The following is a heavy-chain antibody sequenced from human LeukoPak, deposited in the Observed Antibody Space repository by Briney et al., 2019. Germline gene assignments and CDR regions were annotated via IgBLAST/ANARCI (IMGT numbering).Heavy chain of an antibody. D-gene: IGHD3-22*01. CDR3: ARGLRYYDSSGYYYEGH. CDR2: ISSTSNYM. V-gene: IGHV3-21*01. CDR1: GFTFSTCS. Sequence: GGSLRLSCAASGFTFSTCSMNWVRQAPGKGLEWVSSISSTSNYMYYADSVKGRFTISRDNAKNTLYLQMNSLRAEDTAVYFCARGLRYYDSSGYYYEGHWGQGILVTVSP. J-gene: IGHJ4*02.